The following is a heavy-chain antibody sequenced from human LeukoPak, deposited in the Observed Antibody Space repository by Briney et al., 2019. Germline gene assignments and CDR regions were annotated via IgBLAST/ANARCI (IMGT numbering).Heavy chain of an antibody. CDR3: ARDHIVATIMADY. V-gene: IGHV3-23*01. J-gene: IGHJ4*02. CDR2: ISGSGGST. D-gene: IGHD5-12*01. CDR1: GFTFSSYA. Sequence: GGSLRLSCAASGFTFSSYAMSWVRQAPGKGLEWVSAISGSGGSTYYADSVKGRFTIARDNSKNTLYLQMNSLRAKDTAVYYCARDHIVATIMADYWGQGTLVTVSS.